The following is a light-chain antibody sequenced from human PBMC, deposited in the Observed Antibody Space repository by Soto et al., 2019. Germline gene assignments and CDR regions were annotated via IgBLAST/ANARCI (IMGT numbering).Light chain of an antibody. Sequence: EIMLTQSPVTLSLSPGEKATPSCRASQSVCSDLAWYQQKPGQAPRLLIYDASNRATGIPARFSGSGSGTDFTLTISSLEPEDLAVYYCQQRSKWPLTFGGGTKVEIK. J-gene: IGKJ4*01. CDR1: QSVCSD. CDR3: QQRSKWPLT. CDR2: DAS. V-gene: IGKV3-11*01.